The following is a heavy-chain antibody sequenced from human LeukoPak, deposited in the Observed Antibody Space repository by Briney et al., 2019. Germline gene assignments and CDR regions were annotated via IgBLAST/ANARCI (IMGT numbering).Heavy chain of an antibody. J-gene: IGHJ5*02. CDR3: ARDLGYSYGPWFDP. CDR1: GGTFSSYA. V-gene: IGHV1-69*01. CDR2: IIPIFGTA. D-gene: IGHD5-18*01. Sequence: ASVKVSCKASGGTFSSYAVSWVRQAPGQGLEWMGGIIPIFGTANYAQKFQGRVTITPDESTSTAYMELSSLRSEDTAVYYCARDLGYSYGPWFDPWGQGTLVTVSS.